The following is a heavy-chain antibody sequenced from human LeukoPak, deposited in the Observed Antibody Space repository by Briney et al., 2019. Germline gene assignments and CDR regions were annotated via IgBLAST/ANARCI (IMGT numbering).Heavy chain of an antibody. V-gene: IGHV4-38-2*02. D-gene: IGHD3-22*01. Sequence: SETLSLTCTVSGYSISSGYYWGWIRQPPGKGLEWIGSIYHSGSTYYNPSLKSRVTISVDTSKNQFSLKLSSVTAADTAVYYCARFRKVDYYDSSGTFDYWGQGTLVTVSS. CDR1: GYSISSGYY. J-gene: IGHJ4*02. CDR3: ARFRKVDYYDSSGTFDY. CDR2: IYHSGST.